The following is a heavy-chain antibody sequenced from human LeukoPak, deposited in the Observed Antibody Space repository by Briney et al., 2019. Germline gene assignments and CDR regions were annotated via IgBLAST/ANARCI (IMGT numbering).Heavy chain of an antibody. V-gene: IGHV3-23*01. CDR1: GFTFSSHA. CDR2: IYGGGDAT. J-gene: IGHJ2*01. CDR3: AKDRTVVPLAYWYFNL. Sequence: GGSLRLSCAPSGFTFSSHATTWFRQAPEEGLEWVARIYGGGDATFYADSVRGRCTFSRDNTKIALYLQLISLSADDLAIYYCAKDRTVVPLAYWYFNLWGGGTLVTVSS. D-gene: IGHD2-2*01.